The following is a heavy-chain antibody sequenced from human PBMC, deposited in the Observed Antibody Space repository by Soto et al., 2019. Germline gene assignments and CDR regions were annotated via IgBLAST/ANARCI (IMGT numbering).Heavy chain of an antibody. CDR1: GYTFTNHY. Sequence: QVQVVQSGAEVKKPGASVKVSCKTSGYTFTNHYIHWVRQAPGQGLEWMGVINPSGGSRIYAQKFQGRVTMTRDTSTSTVYMDLNSLRSEDTAIYYCARGSGTGRDFDSWGQGTLVTVSS. V-gene: IGHV1-46*03. D-gene: IGHD7-27*01. J-gene: IGHJ4*02. CDR3: ARGSGTGRDFDS. CDR2: INPSGGSR.